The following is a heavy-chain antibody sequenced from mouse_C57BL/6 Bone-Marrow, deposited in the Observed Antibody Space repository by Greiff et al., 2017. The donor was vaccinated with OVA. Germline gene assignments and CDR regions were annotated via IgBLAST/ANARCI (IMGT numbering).Heavy chain of an antibody. D-gene: IGHD2-4*01. Sequence: EVKVEESGPGLVKPSQSLSLTCSVTGYSITSGYYWNWIRQFPGNKLEWMGYISYDGSNNYNPSLKNRISITRDTSKNQFFLKLNSVTTEDTATYYCARELRRGFAYWGQGTLVTVSA. CDR2: ISYDGSN. CDR3: ARELRRGFAY. V-gene: IGHV3-6*01. J-gene: IGHJ3*01. CDR1: GYSITSGYY.